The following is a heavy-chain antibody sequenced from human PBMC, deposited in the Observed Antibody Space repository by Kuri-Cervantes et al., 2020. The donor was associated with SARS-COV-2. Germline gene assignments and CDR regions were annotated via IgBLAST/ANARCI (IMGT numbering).Heavy chain of an antibody. D-gene: IGHD3-22*01. J-gene: IGHJ4*02. Sequence: SGPTLVKPTQTLTLTCSFSGFSLSSTGVAVGWIRQPPGKALEWLALISWDDDKRYSPSLKSRVTITTDASRNQVVLTMTNMDPVDTATYYCAHSYYYDSSGYFDYWGQGTLVTVSS. V-gene: IGHV2-5*02. CDR3: AHSYYYDSSGYFDY. CDR2: ISWDDDK. CDR1: GFSLSSTGVA.